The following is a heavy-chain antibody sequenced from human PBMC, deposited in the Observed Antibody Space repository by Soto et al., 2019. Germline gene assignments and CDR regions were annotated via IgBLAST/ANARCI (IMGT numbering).Heavy chain of an antibody. Sequence: PGGSLRLSCAASGFAFRSNGMHWVRQAPGKGLEWAAAISYDGDNKYYADSVKGRFTISRDNSKNTLYLQMNSLRPENTAVYYCAKSYFYGGYPRVWYFDLWGRGTLVTVSS. V-gene: IGHV3-30*18. CDR1: GFAFRSNG. D-gene: IGHD4-17*01. CDR3: AKSYFYGGYPRVWYFDL. CDR2: ISYDGDNK. J-gene: IGHJ2*01.